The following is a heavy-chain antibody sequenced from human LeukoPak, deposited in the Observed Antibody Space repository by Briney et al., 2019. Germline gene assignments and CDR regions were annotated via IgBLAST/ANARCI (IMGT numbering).Heavy chain of an antibody. J-gene: IGHJ1*01. V-gene: IGHV3-30*02. Sequence: GGSLRLSCAASGFTFSSYAMHWVRRAPGKGLEWVAIIWSDGNNKYYADSVEGRFTISRDTSKNTLFLQMNSLRAEDTAVYYCAKDLELWYYDSSGDFQHWGQGTLVTVSS. CDR3: AKDLELWYYDSSGDFQH. CDR2: IWSDGNNK. D-gene: IGHD3-22*01. CDR1: GFTFSSYA.